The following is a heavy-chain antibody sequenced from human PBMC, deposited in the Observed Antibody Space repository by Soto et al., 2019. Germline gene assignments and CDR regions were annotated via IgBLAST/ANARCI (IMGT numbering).Heavy chain of an antibody. D-gene: IGHD1-20*01. Sequence: HPGGSLRLSCAASEFTFDKYYMTWVRQAPGKGPEWVANIKPDGSEQYYVDSVKGRFTISRDNANNSLYLQMNSLRAEDTAVYFCARGNWNYYYGFDVWGQGTPVTVSS. V-gene: IGHV3-7*01. CDR3: ARGNWNYYYGFDV. CDR2: IKPDGSEQ. J-gene: IGHJ6*02. CDR1: EFTFDKYY.